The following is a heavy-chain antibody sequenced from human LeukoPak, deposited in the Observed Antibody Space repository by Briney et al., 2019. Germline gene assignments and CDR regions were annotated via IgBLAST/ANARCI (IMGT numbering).Heavy chain of an antibody. CDR3: ARVGYSSSWYGDVVDY. J-gene: IGHJ4*02. CDR1: GGSCSGYY. V-gene: IGHV4-34*01. Sequence: SETLSLXCAVYGGSCSGYYWSWIRQPPGKGLEWIGEINHSGSTNYNPSLKSRVTISVDTSKNQFSLKLSSVTAADTAVYYCARVGYSSSWYGDVVDYWGQGTLVTVSS. D-gene: IGHD6-13*01. CDR2: INHSGST.